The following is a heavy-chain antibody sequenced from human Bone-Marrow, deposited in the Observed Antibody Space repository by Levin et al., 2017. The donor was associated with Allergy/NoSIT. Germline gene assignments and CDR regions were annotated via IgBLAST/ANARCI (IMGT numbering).Heavy chain of an antibody. Sequence: EASVKVSCKTSGYTFSSYPVNWVRQAPGQGLEWVGWISTNSGNPTYAQDFTGRFVFSLDTSVSTAYLQISSLKTEDTAVYFCAKFRSSWVESGAFDIWGQGTMVTVSS. CDR2: ISTNSGNP. J-gene: IGHJ3*02. V-gene: IGHV7-4-1*02. CDR3: AKFRSSWVESGAFDI. CDR1: GYTFSSYP. D-gene: IGHD6-13*01.